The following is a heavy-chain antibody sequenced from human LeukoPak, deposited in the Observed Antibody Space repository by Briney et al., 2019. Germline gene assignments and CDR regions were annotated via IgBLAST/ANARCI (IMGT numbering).Heavy chain of an antibody. J-gene: IGHJ6*03. V-gene: IGHV3-33*06. CDR1: GITFSSYG. CDR3: AKVSGYYMDA. CDR2: IWYDGSNK. Sequence: PGGSLRLSCAVSGITFSSYGMHWVRQAPGKGLEWVAIIWYDGSNKYYADSVKGRFTISRDNSKNTLYLQMNSLRVEDTAVYYCAKVSGYYMDAWGKGTTVSVSS. D-gene: IGHD3-10*01.